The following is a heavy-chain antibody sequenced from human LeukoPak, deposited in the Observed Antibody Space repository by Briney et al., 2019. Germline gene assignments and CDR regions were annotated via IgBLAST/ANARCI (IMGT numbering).Heavy chain of an antibody. D-gene: IGHD3-9*01. CDR3: ASQPDYDILTGFPGR. CDR2: INPNSGGT. CDR1: GYTFTGYY. J-gene: IGHJ4*02. Sequence: ASVKVSCKASGYTFTGYYMHWVRQAPGQGLEWMGWINPNSGGTNYAQKFQGRVTMTRDTSISTAYMGLSRRRSDYTAVYYCASQPDYDILTGFPGRWGQGTLVTVSS. V-gene: IGHV1-2*02.